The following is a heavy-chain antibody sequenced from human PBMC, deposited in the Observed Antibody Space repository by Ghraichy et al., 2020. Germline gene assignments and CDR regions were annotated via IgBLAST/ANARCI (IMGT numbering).Heavy chain of an antibody. D-gene: IGHD2-15*01. CDR1: GGSFSGYY. CDR2: INDSGST. CDR3: ARGGGYKYWFDP. Sequence: SQTLSLTCAVYGGSFSGYYWSWIRQPPGKGLEWIGEINDSGSTNYNPSLKSRVTISVDTSKNQFSLKLSSVTAADTAVYYCARGGGYKYWFDPWGQGTLVTVSS. V-gene: IGHV4-34*01. J-gene: IGHJ5*02.